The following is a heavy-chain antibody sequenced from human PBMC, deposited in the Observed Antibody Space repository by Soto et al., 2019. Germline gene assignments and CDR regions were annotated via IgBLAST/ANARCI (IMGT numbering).Heavy chain of an antibody. J-gene: IGHJ6*02. CDR1: GFSLTNGRMG. CDR3: ALMDVDYNYYGLDV. D-gene: IGHD4-17*01. CDR2: FFSDAER. Sequence: QVTLKESGPVLVKPTETLTLTCSVSGFSLTNGRMGASWIRQPPGKALEWLAHFFSDAERSYSTSMQSRLNMYKDSSGSQVVLTMTNMAPADTATYFCALMDVDYNYYGLDVFGPGIAGTVSS. V-gene: IGHV2-26*01.